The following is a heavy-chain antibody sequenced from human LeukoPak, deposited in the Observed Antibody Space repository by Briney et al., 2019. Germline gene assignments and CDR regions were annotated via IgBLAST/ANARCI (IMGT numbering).Heavy chain of an antibody. CDR3: ARRRGNFGEGVFDY. V-gene: IGHV4-4*08. D-gene: IGHD4-17*01. CDR1: GVSISGFY. CDR2: IHSGGST. Sequence: SETLSLTCSASGVSISGFYWNWIRQPPRKGPEWVGYIHSGGSTASNPSLRSQITFSIDTSKNQVSLRLTSVTATDTAVYYCARRRGNFGEGVFDYWGQGIPVTVST. J-gene: IGHJ4*02.